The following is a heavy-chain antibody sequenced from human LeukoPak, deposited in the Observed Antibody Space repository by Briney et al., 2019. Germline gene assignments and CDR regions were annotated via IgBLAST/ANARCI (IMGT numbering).Heavy chain of an antibody. CDR2: IYYSGST. Sequence: SETLSLTCSVSGGSISSYYWSWIRQPPGKGLEWIGYIYYSGSTNYNPSLKSRVTISVDTSKNQFSLKLSSVTAADTAVYYCARSGPYYYYYYVDVWGKGTTVTISS. CDR1: GGSISSYY. V-gene: IGHV4-59*08. D-gene: IGHD2-8*02. CDR3: ARSGPYYYYYYVDV. J-gene: IGHJ6*03.